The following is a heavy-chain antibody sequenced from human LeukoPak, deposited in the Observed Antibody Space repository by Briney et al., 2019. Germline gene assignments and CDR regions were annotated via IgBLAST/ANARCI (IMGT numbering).Heavy chain of an antibody. CDR2: ISSSSSYK. CDR1: EFTFRNYS. D-gene: IGHD3-22*01. J-gene: IGHJ2*01. Sequence: GGSLRLSCVGSEFTFRNYSLNWVRQAPGKGLEWVSSISSSSSYKYYVDSVKGRFTISRDNAKKSLYLQMNSLRAEDTAIYYCARAPVIVMHDWYFDLWGRGTLVTVSS. CDR3: ARAPVIVMHDWYFDL. V-gene: IGHV3-21*01.